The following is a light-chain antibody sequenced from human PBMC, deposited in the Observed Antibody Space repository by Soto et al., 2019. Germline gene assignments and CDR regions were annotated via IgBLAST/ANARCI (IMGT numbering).Light chain of an antibody. CDR3: CSYAGSSTVVI. CDR1: SSDVGSSNL. Sequence: QSALTQPASVSGSPGQSITISCTATSSDVGSSNLVSWYQQHPGKAPKLMIYEGSKRPSGVSNRFSGSKSGNTASLTISGLQAEDEADYYCCSYAGSSTVVIFGGGTKVTVL. V-gene: IGLV2-23*03. J-gene: IGLJ2*01. CDR2: EGS.